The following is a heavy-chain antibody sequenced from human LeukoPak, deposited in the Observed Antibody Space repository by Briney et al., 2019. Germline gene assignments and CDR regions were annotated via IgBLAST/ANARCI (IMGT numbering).Heavy chain of an antibody. D-gene: IGHD1-1*01. CDR2: ISASGGTK. J-gene: IGHJ4*02. V-gene: IGHV3-23*01. Sequence: PGGPLRLSCAASGFTFSNYAMNWVRQAPGKGLEWVSCISASGGTKLYADSVKGRFIISRDDSKNTLYVQMSSLRAEDTAVYYCARSLKWNLVGFDYWGQGTLVTVSS. CDR1: GFTFSNYA. CDR3: ARSLKWNLVGFDY.